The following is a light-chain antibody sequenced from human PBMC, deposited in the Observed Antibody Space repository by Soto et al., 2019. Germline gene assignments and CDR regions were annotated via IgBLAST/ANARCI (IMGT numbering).Light chain of an antibody. J-gene: IGKJ2*01. CDR2: ASS. CDR1: QSLSGW. CDR3: QQYETYPYT. V-gene: IGKV1-5*03. Sequence: DIPMTQSPSTLSASVGERVTITCRASQSLSGWLAWYQQKPGKAPKLLIFASSVLESGVPSRFGGGGSGTEYTLTISSLQPDDFATYSCQQYETYPYTFGQGTKLEIK.